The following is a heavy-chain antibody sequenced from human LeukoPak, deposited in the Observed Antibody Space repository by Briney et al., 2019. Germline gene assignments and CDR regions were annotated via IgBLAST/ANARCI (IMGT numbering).Heavy chain of an antibody. CDR2: IYYSGRT. V-gene: IGHV4-39*01. CDR3: ARHGLEYSSSWGSHAFDI. D-gene: IGHD6-6*01. Sequence: SETLSLTCTVSGGSISSSSYYWGWIRQPPGKGLEWIGSIYYSGRTYYNPSLKSRVTISVDMSKNQFSLKLSSVTAADTAVYYCARHGLEYSSSWGSHAFDIWGQGTMVTVSS. CDR1: GGSISSSSYY. J-gene: IGHJ3*02.